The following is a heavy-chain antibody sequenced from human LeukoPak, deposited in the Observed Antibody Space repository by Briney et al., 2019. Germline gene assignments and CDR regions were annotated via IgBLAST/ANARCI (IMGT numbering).Heavy chain of an antibody. V-gene: IGHV1-2*02. CDR2: INPNSGGT. D-gene: IGHD5-18*01. Sequence: GASVKVSCKASGYTFTGYYMHWVRQAPGQGLEWMGWINPNSGGTNYAQKFQGRVTMTRDTSISTAYMDLSRLRSDDTAVYYCARVRRGYSYGYSDYWGQGTLVTVSS. CDR1: GYTFTGYY. J-gene: IGHJ4*02. CDR3: ARVRRGYSYGYSDY.